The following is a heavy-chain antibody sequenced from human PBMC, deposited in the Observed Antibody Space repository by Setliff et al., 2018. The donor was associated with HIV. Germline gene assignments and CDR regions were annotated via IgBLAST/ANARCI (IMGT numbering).Heavy chain of an antibody. CDR3: AREYYRSGGYYSGWKYYYMDV. CDR2: IHTSGTT. D-gene: IGHD2-15*01. V-gene: IGHV4-4*08. CDR1: GDSSSNDY. Sequence: SETLSLTCTVSGDSSSNDYWTWVRQPPGKGLEWVGNIHTSGTTKYNPSLNSRVTISVDMSKSQFSLRLSSVAAADTAMYYCAREYYRSGGYYSGWKYYYMDVWGKGTTVTVSS. J-gene: IGHJ6*03.